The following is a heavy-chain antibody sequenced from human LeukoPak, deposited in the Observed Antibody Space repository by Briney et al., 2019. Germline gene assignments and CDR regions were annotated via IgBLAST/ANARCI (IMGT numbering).Heavy chain of an antibody. Sequence: ASVKVSCKASGYTFTSYGISWVRQAPGQGLEWMGWISAYNGNTNYAQKLQGRVTMTTDTSTSTAYMELRSLRSDDTAVYYCASSILAVAGSGIDYWGQGTLVTVSS. V-gene: IGHV1-18*01. D-gene: IGHD6-19*01. J-gene: IGHJ4*02. CDR3: ASSILAVAGSGIDY. CDR1: GYTFTSYG. CDR2: ISAYNGNT.